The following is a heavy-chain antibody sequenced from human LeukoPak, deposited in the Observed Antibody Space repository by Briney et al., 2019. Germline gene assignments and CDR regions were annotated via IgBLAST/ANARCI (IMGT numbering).Heavy chain of an antibody. D-gene: IGHD3-10*01. V-gene: IGHV3-48*04. Sequence: PGGSLRLSCAASGFTFSSYSMNWVRQAPGKGLEWVSYISSSSSTIYYADSVKGRFTISRDNAKNSLYLQMNSLRAEDTAVYYCARDGTPGTTYYYGSGSYYWFDPWGQGTLVTVSS. CDR2: ISSSSSTI. CDR3: ARDGTPGTTYYYGSGSYYWFDP. J-gene: IGHJ5*02. CDR1: GFTFSSYS.